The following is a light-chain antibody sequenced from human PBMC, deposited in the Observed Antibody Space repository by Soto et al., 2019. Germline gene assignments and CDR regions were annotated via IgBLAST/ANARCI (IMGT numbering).Light chain of an antibody. CDR1: QSVSSTY. CDR3: QRYGSSPWA. Sequence: EIVLTQSPGTLSLSPGERATLSCRASQSVSSTYLAWFQQKPGQAPRLLIYGASSRATGIPDRFSGSGSGTDFTLTIRRLEPEDFAVYYCQRYGSSPWAFGHGTKVEIK. J-gene: IGKJ1*01. CDR2: GAS. V-gene: IGKV3-20*01.